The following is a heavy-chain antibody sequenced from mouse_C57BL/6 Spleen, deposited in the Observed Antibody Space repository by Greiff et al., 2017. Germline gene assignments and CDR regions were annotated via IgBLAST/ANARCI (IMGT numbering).Heavy chain of an antibody. V-gene: IGHV1-55*01. CDR1: GYTFTSYW. Sequence: QVQLQQPGAELVKPGASVKMSCKASGYTFTSYWITWVKQRPGQGLEWIGDIYPGSGSTTYNEQFTSKATLTVDTSSSTAYMQLSSLTSEDSAVYYCAREDTTVGPWFAYWGQGTLVTVSA. CDR3: AREDTTVGPWFAY. CDR2: IYPGSGST. J-gene: IGHJ3*01. D-gene: IGHD1-1*01.